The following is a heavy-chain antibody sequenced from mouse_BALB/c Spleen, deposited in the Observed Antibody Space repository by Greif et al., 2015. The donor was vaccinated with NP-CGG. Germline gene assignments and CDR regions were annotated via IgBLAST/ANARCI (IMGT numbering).Heavy chain of an antibody. J-gene: IGHJ4*01. CDR1: GFSLTSYG. V-gene: IGHV2-9*02. Sequence: VMLVESGPGLVAPSQSLSFTCTVSGFSLTSYGVHWVRQPPGKGLEWLGVIWAGGSTKYNSALMSRLSISKDNSKSQVVLKMNSLQTDGTAMYYCAREDGNYVGAMDYWGQGTSVTVSS. CDR2: IWAGGST. D-gene: IGHD2-1*01. CDR3: AREDGNYVGAMDY.